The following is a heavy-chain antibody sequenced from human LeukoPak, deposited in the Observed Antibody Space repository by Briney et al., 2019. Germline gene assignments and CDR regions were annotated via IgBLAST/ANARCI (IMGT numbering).Heavy chain of an antibody. V-gene: IGHV3-7*01. CDR3: ARDRQLLWFGELLHYFDY. CDR2: TKEDGSEK. CDR1: GFTFSRYW. D-gene: IGHD3-10*01. J-gene: IGHJ4*02. Sequence: GGGLRLSCAASGFTFSRYWMSWVGQAPGKGGEWVAHTKEDGSEKYYVDSVKGGFTISRDNAKNSLYLQMNSLSAEDTSVYYCARDRQLLWFGELLHYFDYWGRGTLVTVSS.